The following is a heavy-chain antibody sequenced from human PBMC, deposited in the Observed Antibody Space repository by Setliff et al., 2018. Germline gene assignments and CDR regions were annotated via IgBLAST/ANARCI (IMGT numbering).Heavy chain of an antibody. CDR2: IYYRGDT. CDR3: ARMSGFLYIDV. V-gene: IGHV4-39*06. Sequence: SETLSLTCTVSGASLSSGTYYWGWIRQPPGRGLEWIGRIYYRGDTYYNASLKGRLTISVDTAQNQFPLKLSSVTAADTAVYYCARMSGFLYIDVWGKGTTVTVSS. D-gene: IGHD3-3*01. CDR1: GASLSSGTYY. J-gene: IGHJ6*03.